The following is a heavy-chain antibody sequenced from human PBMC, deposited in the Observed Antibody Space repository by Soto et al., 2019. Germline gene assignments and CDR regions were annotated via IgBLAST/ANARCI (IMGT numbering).Heavy chain of an antibody. D-gene: IGHD3-10*01. Sequence: QVQLQESGPGLVKPSGTLSLTCALSGASIITDNWWSWVRQPPGKELEGIGEIYHSGNTNFNPRVKSRVTISVDTSKNQFSLTVSSVTAADTAIDYCARASASSKLRGVVINWGQGTLVTVPS. J-gene: IGHJ4*02. CDR1: GASIITDNW. CDR2: IYHSGNT. V-gene: IGHV4-4*02. CDR3: ARASASSKLRGVVIN.